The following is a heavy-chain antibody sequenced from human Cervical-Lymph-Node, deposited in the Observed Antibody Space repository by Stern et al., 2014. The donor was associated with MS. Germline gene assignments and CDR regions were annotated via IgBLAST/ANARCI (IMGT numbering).Heavy chain of an antibody. CDR2: INPSGGST. D-gene: IGHD3-9*01. CDR1: GYTFTSYY. J-gene: IGHJ4*02. Sequence: VQLVQSGAEVKKPGASVKVSCKASGYTFTSYYMHWVRQAPGQGLEWMGIINPSGGSTSYAQKFQGRVTMTRDTSTSTVYMELSSLRSEDTAVYYCARGYDILTGYYPGAPDYWGQGTLVTVSS. V-gene: IGHV1-46*01. CDR3: ARGYDILTGYYPGAPDY.